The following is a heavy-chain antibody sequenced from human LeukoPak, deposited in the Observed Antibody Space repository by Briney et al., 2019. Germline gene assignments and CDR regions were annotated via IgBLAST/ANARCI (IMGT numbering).Heavy chain of an antibody. Sequence: PGGSLRLSCAASGFTFSSYGMHWVRQAPGMGPEWVAFIRSDGNSENYADSVKGRFTISRDNSKNTLYLQMNSLRTEDTAVYYCAKSPGSVIFRGDYWGQGTLVTVSS. CDR1: GFTFSSYG. V-gene: IGHV3-30*02. J-gene: IGHJ4*02. CDR3: AKSPGSVIFRGDY. CDR2: IRSDGNSE. D-gene: IGHD5/OR15-5a*01.